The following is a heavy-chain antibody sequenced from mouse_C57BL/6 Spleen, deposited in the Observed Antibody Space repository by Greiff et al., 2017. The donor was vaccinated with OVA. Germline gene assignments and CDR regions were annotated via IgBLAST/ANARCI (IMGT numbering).Heavy chain of an antibody. CDR3: ARAFYYDYDGIAY. J-gene: IGHJ2*01. Sequence: EVKVEESGGGLVKPGGSLKLSCAASGFTFSDYGMHWVRQAPEKGLEWVAYISSGSSTIYYADTVKGRFTISRDNAKNTLFLQMTSLRSEDTAMYYCARAFYYDYDGIAYWGQGTTLTVSS. V-gene: IGHV5-17*01. D-gene: IGHD2-4*01. CDR1: GFTFSDYG. CDR2: ISSGSSTI.